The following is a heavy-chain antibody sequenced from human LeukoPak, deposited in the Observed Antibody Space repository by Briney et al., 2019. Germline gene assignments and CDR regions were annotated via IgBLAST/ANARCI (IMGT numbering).Heavy chain of an antibody. J-gene: IGHJ3*02. CDR3: AKGGYYYDSSGPDAFDI. V-gene: IGHV3-30*18. CDR2: ILYDGSNK. Sequence: GGSLRLSCAASGFTFSSYGMHWVRQAPGKGLEWVAVILYDGSNKYYADSVKGRFTISRDNSKNTLYLQMNSLRAEDTAVYYCAKGGYYYDSSGPDAFDIWGQGTMVTVSS. CDR1: GFTFSSYG. D-gene: IGHD3-22*01.